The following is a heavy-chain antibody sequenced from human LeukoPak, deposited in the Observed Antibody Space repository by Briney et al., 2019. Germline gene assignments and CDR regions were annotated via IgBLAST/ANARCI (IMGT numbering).Heavy chain of an antibody. J-gene: IGHJ4*02. CDR3: ARVTYYYDGSGPTDY. CDR1: GYTFTSYY. D-gene: IGHD3-22*01. Sequence: ASVKVSCKASGYTFTSYYIHWVRQAPGQGPEWMGWINTYSGGTKYAQKFQGWVTMTRDTSIRTVYMELRRLRSDDTAIYYCARVTYYYDGSGPTDYWGQGTLVTVSS. CDR2: INTYSGGT. V-gene: IGHV1-2*04.